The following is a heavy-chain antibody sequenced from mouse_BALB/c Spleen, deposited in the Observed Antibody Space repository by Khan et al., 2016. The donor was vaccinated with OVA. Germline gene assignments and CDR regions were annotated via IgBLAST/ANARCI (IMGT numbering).Heavy chain of an antibody. CDR2: IWAGGST. CDR3: VRFYDPYYAMDY. V-gene: IGHV2-9*02. Sequence: QVQLKESGPGLVAPSQSLSITCTVSGFSLTSYGVHWVRQPPGKGLEWLGVIWAGGSTNYNSALRSRLNINKDNSKSQDFLKVNSLQTDDTAMYYCVRFYDPYYAMDYWGQGTSVTVSS. D-gene: IGHD2-3*01. J-gene: IGHJ4*01. CDR1: GFSLTSYG.